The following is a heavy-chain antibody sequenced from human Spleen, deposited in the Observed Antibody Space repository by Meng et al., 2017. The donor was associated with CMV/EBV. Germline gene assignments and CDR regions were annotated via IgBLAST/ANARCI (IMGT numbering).Heavy chain of an antibody. CDR1: GFTFTDYY. CDR3: ARDWGEEEGAFDI. CDR2: IYSSGTTM. D-gene: IGHD3-16*01. V-gene: IGHV3-11*01. Sequence: SGFTFTDYYMTWIRQAPGKGLEWVSYIYSSGTTMYYADSVKGRFTISRDNARNSLYLQMNSLTADDTAVYYCARDWGEEEGAFDIWGQGTLVTVSS. J-gene: IGHJ3*02.